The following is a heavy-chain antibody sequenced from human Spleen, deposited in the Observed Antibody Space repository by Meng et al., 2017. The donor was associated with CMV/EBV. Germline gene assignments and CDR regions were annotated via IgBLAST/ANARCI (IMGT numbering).Heavy chain of an antibody. D-gene: IGHD3-22*01. CDR3: AKSDQYYYDSSGYYFRLWY. CDR1: TCTRDT. Sequence: TCTRDTINWVRQAPGQGREWMGWINTSTGDPTYAQGVTGRFVFSLDMSVGTAYLEISSLKAEDTAVYYCAKSDQYYYDSSGYYFRLWYWGQGTLVTVSS. J-gene: IGHJ4*02. CDR2: INTSTGDP. V-gene: IGHV7-4-1*02.